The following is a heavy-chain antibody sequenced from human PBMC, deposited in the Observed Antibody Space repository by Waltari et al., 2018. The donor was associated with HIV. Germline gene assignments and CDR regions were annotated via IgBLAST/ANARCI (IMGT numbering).Heavy chain of an antibody. CDR1: GYNFIDYY. V-gene: IGHV1-2*02. CDR3: ARDRARERVVGQF. D-gene: IGHD1-26*01. CDR2: LNPNSGIK. J-gene: IGHJ1*01. Sequence: QVHLVQSGAEVKKPGASVRLSCATSGYNFIDYYIHWVRQAPGQGLQWVAWLNPNSGIKLHAQAFQGRFTGSRDISLNTVYLDLTNLRPDDTAIYYCARDRARERVVGQFWGPGTPVTVST.